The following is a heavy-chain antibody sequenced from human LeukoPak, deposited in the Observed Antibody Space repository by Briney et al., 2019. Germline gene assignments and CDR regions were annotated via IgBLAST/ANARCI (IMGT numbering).Heavy chain of an antibody. D-gene: IGHD3-3*01. CDR3: ARHDDLTDAFDI. V-gene: IGHV1-69*05. Sequence: ASVKVSCKASGGTFSSYAISWVRQAPGQGLEWMGGIIPIFGTANYAQKFQGRVTITTDESTSTAYMELSSLRSEDTAVYYCARHDDLTDAFDIWGQGTMVTVSS. CDR1: GGTFSSYA. J-gene: IGHJ3*02. CDR2: IIPIFGTA.